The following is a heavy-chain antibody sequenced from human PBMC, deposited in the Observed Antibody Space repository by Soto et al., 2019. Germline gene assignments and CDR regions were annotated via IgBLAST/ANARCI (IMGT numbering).Heavy chain of an antibody. D-gene: IGHD2-8*02. Sequence: ASVKVSCKASGYTFTNFGVTWVRRAPGQGLEWMGWISAYTDTPNYSQKFQGRVTMTIDTSTGTASMDLRSLTSDETAVYYCARVIPGGQAWFDPCGTGTLVTVSS. CDR3: ARVIPGGQAWFDP. J-gene: IGHJ5*02. CDR2: ISAYTDTP. CDR1: GYTFTNFG. V-gene: IGHV1-18*01.